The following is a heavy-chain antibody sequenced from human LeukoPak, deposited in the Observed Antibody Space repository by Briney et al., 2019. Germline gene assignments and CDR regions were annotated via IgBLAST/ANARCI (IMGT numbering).Heavy chain of an antibody. J-gene: IGHJ4*02. CDR1: GFTFSRYW. CDR2: INSDGSGT. CDR3: ARILYSGSYYDFDY. V-gene: IGHV3-74*01. Sequence: GGSLRLSCAASGFTFSRYWMHWVRQAPGKGLVWVSRINSDGSGTSYADSVKGRFTISRDNAKNTVYLQMNSLRAEDSAVYYCARILYSGSYYDFDYWGQGTLVTVSS. D-gene: IGHD1-26*01.